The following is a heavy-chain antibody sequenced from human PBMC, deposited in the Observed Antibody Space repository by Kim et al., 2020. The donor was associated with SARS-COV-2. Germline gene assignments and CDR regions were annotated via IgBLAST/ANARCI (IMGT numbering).Heavy chain of an antibody. V-gene: IGHV1-69*08. Sequence: SVKVSCKVSGGIFTSYIVTWVRQAPGQGLERMGRIITFSGTANYAQRFQGRVTITADSSTRKVFIVMSSLKSDDTAVYYCARESLYDDSNLYCIDYWGQGTLITVSS. D-gene: IGHD3-22*01. CDR3: ARESLYDDSNLYCIDY. CDR2: IITFSGTA. CDR1: GGIFTSYI. J-gene: IGHJ4*02.